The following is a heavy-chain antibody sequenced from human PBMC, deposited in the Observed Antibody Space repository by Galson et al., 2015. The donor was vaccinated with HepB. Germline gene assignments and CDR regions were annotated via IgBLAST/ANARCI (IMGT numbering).Heavy chain of an antibody. D-gene: IGHD6-13*01. CDR3: ARFIQQLCDY. J-gene: IGHJ4*02. CDR1: GYSFSNYG. Sequence: SVKVSCKASGYSFSNYGISWVRQAPGQGLEWMGRISPYNGKTDYAQNFQDRVTMTTDTSTTTAYMELRSLRSDDTAVYYCARFIQQLCDYWGQGTLVTVSS. V-gene: IGHV1-18*01. CDR2: ISPYNGKT.